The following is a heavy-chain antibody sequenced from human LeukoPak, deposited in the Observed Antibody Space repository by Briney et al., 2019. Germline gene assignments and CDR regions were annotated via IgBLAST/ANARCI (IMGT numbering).Heavy chain of an antibody. CDR1: GYSISSGYY. J-gene: IGHJ4*01. Sequence: SETLSLTCSVSGYSISSGYYRGWIRQPAGKGLGWIGSIYHSGSTYYNPSLKSRVTISVDTSKNQFSLKLSSVTAADTTVYYCXRESGEYCSSTSCYXWGXHFDY. CDR3: XRESGEYCSSTSCYXWGXHFDY. CDR2: IYHSGST. V-gene: IGHV4-38-2*02. D-gene: IGHD2-2*01.